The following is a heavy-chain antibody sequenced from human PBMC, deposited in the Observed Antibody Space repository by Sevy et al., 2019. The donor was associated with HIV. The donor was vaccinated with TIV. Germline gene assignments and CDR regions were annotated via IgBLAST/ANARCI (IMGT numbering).Heavy chain of an antibody. CDR3: AKDLYYDTSLFDY. V-gene: IGHV3-23*01. CDR1: GFTFSIYA. D-gene: IGHD3-22*01. Sequence: GESLKISCAASGFTFSIYAMSWVRQAPGKGLEWVSGISGSYNSTCYADSVKGRFTISRDNSKNTLYLQMNSLRAEDTAVYYCAKDLYYDTSLFDYWGQGTLVTVSS. J-gene: IGHJ4*02. CDR2: ISGSYNST.